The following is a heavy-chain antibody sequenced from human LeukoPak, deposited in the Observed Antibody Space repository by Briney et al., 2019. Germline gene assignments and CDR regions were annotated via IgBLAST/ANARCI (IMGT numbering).Heavy chain of an antibody. J-gene: IGHJ5*02. Sequence: SETLSLTCSVSGGSISPYYWGWFRQPPGQGLEWIAYIYYSGNTNYNSSLKSRANIAIDTSKNQVSLKLRSVTAADTAVYYCARHLGSERTEFDPWGPETLVTVSS. D-gene: IGHD3-10*01. CDR3: ARHLGSERTEFDP. CDR2: IYYSGNT. CDR1: GGSISPYY. V-gene: IGHV4-59*08.